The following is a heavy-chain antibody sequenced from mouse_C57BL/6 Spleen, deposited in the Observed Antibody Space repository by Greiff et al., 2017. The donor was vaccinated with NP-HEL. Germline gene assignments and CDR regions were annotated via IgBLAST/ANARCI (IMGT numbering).Heavy chain of an antibody. CDR1: GYSITSGYY. CDR3: ARSMIRNYFDY. Sequence: EVKVEESGPGLVKPSQSLSLTCSVTGYSITSGYYWNWIRQFPGNKLEWMGYISYDGSNNYNPSLKNRISITRDTSKNQFFLKLNSVTTENTATYYCARSMIRNYFDYWGQGTTLTVSS. V-gene: IGHV3-6*01. J-gene: IGHJ2*01. CDR2: ISYDGSN. D-gene: IGHD2-4*01.